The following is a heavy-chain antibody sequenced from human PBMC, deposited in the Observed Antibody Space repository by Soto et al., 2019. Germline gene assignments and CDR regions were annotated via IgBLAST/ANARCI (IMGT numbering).Heavy chain of an antibody. D-gene: IGHD2-8*01. CDR2: IYYSGST. J-gene: IGHJ5*02. CDR1: GGSISSGGYY. CDR3: ARQGGYCTNGVCPIRYNWFDP. Sequence: SETLSLTCTVSGGSISSGGYYWSWIRQHPGKGLEWIGYIYYSGSTYYNPSLKSRVTISVDTSKNQFSLKLSSVTAADTAVYYCARQGGYCTNGVCPIRYNWFDPWGQGTLVTVSS. V-gene: IGHV4-31*03.